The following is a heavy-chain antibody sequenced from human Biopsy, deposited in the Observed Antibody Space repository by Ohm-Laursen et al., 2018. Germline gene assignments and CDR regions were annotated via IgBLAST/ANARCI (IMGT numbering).Heavy chain of an antibody. CDR2: IFYRGST. CDR3: ARDYDTSGYYYVS. CDR1: GGSISNNNYY. J-gene: IGHJ5*02. Sequence: PGTLSLTCTVSGGSISNNNYYWGWLRQPPGKGLEWIGSIFYRGSTHYKPSLKSRVNISADTSKNQFSLKLNSVTAADTAVYYCARDYDTSGYYYVSWGQGTLVTVSS. V-gene: IGHV4-39*01. D-gene: IGHD3-22*01.